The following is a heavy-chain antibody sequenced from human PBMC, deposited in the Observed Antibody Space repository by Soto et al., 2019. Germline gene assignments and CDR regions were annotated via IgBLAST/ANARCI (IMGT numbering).Heavy chain of an antibody. D-gene: IGHD1-20*01. CDR3: ARVEITGTTPGAQF. Sequence: QVQLVESGGGVVQPGRSLRLSCAASGFTFSSYAMHWVRQAPGKGLEWVAVISYDGSNKYYADSVKGRFTISRDNSKNALYLQMNSLRVEDTAVYYCARVEITGTTPGAQFWGQGPLVTVSS. CDR1: GFTFSSYA. J-gene: IGHJ4*02. CDR2: ISYDGSNK. V-gene: IGHV3-30-3*01.